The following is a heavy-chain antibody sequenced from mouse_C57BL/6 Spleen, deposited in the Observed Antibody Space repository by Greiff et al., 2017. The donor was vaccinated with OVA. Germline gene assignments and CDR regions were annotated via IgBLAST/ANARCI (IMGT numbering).Heavy chain of an antibody. CDR3: ARESGTYAMDY. V-gene: IGHV1-82*01. CDR2: IYPGDGDT. CDR1: GYAFSSSW. Sequence: VQLQQSGPELVKPGASVKISCKASGYAFSSSWMNWVKQRPGTGLEWIGRIYPGDGDTNYNGKFKGKATLTADKSSSTAYMQLSSLTSEDSAVYFCARESGTYAMDYWGQGTSVTVSS. J-gene: IGHJ4*01. D-gene: IGHD4-1*01.